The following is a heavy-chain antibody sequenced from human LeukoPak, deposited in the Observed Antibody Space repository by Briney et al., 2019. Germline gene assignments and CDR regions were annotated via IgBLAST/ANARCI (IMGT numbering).Heavy chain of an antibody. CDR1: GGSISSSSYY. Sequence: PSETLSLTCTVSGGSISSSSYYWGWIRQPPGKGLEWIGSIYYSGSTYYNPSLKSRVTISVDTSKNQFSLKLSSVTAADTAVYYCARRSRGIAALHFDYWGQGTLVTVSS. J-gene: IGHJ4*02. D-gene: IGHD6-6*01. CDR3: ARRSRGIAALHFDY. V-gene: IGHV4-39*01. CDR2: IYYSGST.